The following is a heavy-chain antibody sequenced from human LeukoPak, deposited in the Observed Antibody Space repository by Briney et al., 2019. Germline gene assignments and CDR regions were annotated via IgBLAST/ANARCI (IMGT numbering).Heavy chain of an antibody. CDR2: ISGSGGST. V-gene: IGHV3-23*01. CDR3: AKDPLEQQLVDY. J-gene: IGHJ4*02. Sequence: PGESLRLSCAASGFTFSSYAMSWVRQAPRNGLEWVSAISGSGGSTYYADSVKGRFTISRDNSKNTLYLQMNSLRAEDTAVYYCAKDPLEQQLVDYWGQGTLVTVSS. D-gene: IGHD6-13*01. CDR1: GFTFSSYA.